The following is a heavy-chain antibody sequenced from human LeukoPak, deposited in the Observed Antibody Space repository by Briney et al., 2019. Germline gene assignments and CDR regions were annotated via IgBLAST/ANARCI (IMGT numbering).Heavy chain of an antibody. Sequence: KTSETLSFTCSVSGFSICSGRCDWSCIRQPGGKGLEWIGRIYASGSTNYNPSLKSRVTISVDTSKNQFSLKLSSVTAADTAVYYCAREFEYYSSLIDYWGQGTLVTVSS. D-gene: IGHD6-13*01. V-gene: IGHV4-61*02. CDR2: IYASGST. J-gene: IGHJ4*02. CDR1: GFSICSGRCD. CDR3: AREFEYYSSLIDY.